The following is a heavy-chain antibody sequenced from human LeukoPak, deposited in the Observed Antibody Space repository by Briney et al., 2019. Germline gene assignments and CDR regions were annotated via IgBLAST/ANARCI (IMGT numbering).Heavy chain of an antibody. CDR1: GFTFSSYS. V-gene: IGHV3-21*01. CDR2: ISSSSSYI. J-gene: IGHJ6*03. D-gene: IGHD2-2*01. Sequence: GGSLRLSCAASGFTFSSYSMYWVRQAPGKGLEWVSSISSSSSYIYYADSVKGRFTISRDNAKNSLYLQMNSLRAEDTAVYYCARGEAASPAGDYYYYYYMDVWGKGTTVTVSS. CDR3: ARGEAASPAGDYYYYYYMDV.